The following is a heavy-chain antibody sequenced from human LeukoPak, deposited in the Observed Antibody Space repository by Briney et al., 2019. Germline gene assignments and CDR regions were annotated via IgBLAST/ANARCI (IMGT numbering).Heavy chain of an antibody. D-gene: IGHD4-23*01. CDR2: INHSGST. V-gene: IGHV4-34*01. J-gene: IGHJ3*02. CDR1: GGSFSGYY. Sequence: SETLSLTCAVYGGSFSGYYWSWIRQPPGKGLEWIGEINHSGSTNYNPSLTSRVTISVDTSKNQFSLRLSSVTAADTAVYYCARDRDYGGLGVSDAFDIWGQGTMVTVSS. CDR3: ARDRDYGGLGVSDAFDI.